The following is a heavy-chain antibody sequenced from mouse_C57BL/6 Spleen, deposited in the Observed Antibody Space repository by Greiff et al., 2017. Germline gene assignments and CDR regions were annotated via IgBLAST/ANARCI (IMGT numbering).Heavy chain of an antibody. CDR1: GFNIKDDY. J-gene: IGHJ3*01. CDR2: IDPENGDT. Sequence: EVQLQQSGAELVRPGASVKLSCTASGFNIKDDYMHWVKQRPEQGLEWIGWIDPENGDTEYASKFQGKATITADTSSNTAYLQLSSLTSEDTAVYYCTPYSIVFAYWGQGTLVTVSA. V-gene: IGHV14-4*01. CDR3: TPYSIVFAY. D-gene: IGHD2-10*01.